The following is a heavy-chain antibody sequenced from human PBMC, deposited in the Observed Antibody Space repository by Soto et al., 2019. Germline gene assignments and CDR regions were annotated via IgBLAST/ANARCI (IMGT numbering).Heavy chain of an antibody. V-gene: IGHV4-39*01. CDR2: MFYGVST. CDR3: ARLPSRHLVDY. Sequence: SETLSLTCTVSGSSINSSGYYWGWTRQPPGKGLEWIGSMFYGVSTYYNPSLKSRVTVSVDTSKNQFSLNLRSVTAADTAVYYCARLPSRHLVDYWGQGTLVTVSS. J-gene: IGHJ4*02. D-gene: IGHD3-3*02. CDR1: GSSINSSGYY.